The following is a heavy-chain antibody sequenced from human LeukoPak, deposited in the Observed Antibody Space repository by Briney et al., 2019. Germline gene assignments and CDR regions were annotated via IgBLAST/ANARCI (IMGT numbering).Heavy chain of an antibody. CDR2: ISSSGSTI. Sequence: PGGSLRLSCAASGFTFSSYEMNWVRQAPGKGLEWVSYISSSGSTIYYADSVKGRYTISRDNAKNSLYLQMNSLRAEDTAVYYCVVEASFDYWGQGTLVTVSS. J-gene: IGHJ4*02. V-gene: IGHV3-48*03. CDR1: GFTFSSYE. CDR3: VVEASFDY.